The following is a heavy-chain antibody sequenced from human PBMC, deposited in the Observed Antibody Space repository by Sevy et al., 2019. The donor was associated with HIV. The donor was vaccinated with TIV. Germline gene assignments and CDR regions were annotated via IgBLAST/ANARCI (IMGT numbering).Heavy chain of an antibody. CDR3: AREIIGYGSERFFDY. CDR2: IYYSGTA. V-gene: IGHV4-59*13. CDR1: GGSISNYY. Sequence: SETQSLTCTVSGGSISNYYWSWIRQPPGKGLEWIGYIYYSGTANYNPSLKSRVTISVDTSKNQFSLKLNSVTAADTAVYYCAREIIGYGSERFFDYWGQGSLVTVSS. J-gene: IGHJ4*02. D-gene: IGHD3-10*01.